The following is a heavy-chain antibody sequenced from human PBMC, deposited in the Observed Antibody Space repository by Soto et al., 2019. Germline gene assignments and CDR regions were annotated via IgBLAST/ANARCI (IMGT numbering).Heavy chain of an antibody. CDR3: VRGLNGDSDY. Sequence: GGSLRLTYKPYGFTFSTSWMHWVRQAPGKWPVWVSRITPDGSTTTYAESVKGRFTISRDNPKNTLYLQMNSLRGEDTAMYYCVRGLNGDSDYWGQGT. D-gene: IGHD4-17*01. CDR2: ITPDGSTT. J-gene: IGHJ4*02. CDR1: GFTFSTSW. V-gene: IGHV3-74*01.